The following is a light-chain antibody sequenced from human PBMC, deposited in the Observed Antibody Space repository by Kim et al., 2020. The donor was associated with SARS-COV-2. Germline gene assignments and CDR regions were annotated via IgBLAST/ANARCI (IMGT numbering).Light chain of an antibody. V-gene: IGKV3-15*01. CDR3: QQFNNLPYT. CDR2: GAS. Sequence: EIVMTQSLFTLSASPGERATLSCRASQSISNMLAWYQQEPGQAPRLLLYGASTRANSIPARFSGSGSGTEFTLTISSLQSEDYALYYCQQFNNLPYTLGQGNKLEL. CDR1: QSISNM. J-gene: IGKJ2*01.